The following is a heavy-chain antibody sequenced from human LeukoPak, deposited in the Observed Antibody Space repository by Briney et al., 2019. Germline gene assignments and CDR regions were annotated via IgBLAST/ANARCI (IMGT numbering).Heavy chain of an antibody. CDR1: GFTFSSYW. D-gene: IGHD2-15*01. Sequence: GGFLRLSCAASGFTFSSYWMSWVRQAPGKGLEWAANIKQDGSEKYYVDSVKGRFTISRDNAKNSLYLQMNSLRAEDTAVYYCARERYCSGGSCSGYWGQGTLVTVSS. V-gene: IGHV3-7*01. CDR2: IKQDGSEK. CDR3: ARERYCSGGSCSGY. J-gene: IGHJ4*02.